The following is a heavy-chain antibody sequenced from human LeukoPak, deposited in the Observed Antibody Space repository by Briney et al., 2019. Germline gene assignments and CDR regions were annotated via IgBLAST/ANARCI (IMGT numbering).Heavy chain of an antibody. CDR1: GFTFSNYN. Sequence: PGESRRLSCAASGFTFSNYNMNWVRQAPGKVLEWVSSIGSGSTYIYYADSVKGRFTISRDNAKNSLYLQMNSLRAEDTAVYYCARDTLGQLLYYYYYGMDVWGKGTTVTVSS. CDR3: ARDTLGQLLYYYYYGMDV. J-gene: IGHJ6*04. V-gene: IGHV3-21*01. D-gene: IGHD2-2*02. CDR2: IGSGSTYI.